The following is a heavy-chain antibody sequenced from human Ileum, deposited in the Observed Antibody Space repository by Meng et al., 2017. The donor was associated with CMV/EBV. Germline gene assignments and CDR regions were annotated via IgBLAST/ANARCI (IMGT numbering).Heavy chain of an antibody. CDR1: GFTFSNSD. D-gene: IGHD6-19*01. CDR3: ARALGLGAVMPNYDAFDL. V-gene: IGHV3-23*01. CDR2: IRDSGANT. Sequence: GGSLRLSCAASGFTFSNSDMNWVRQAPGKGLEWVSAIRDSGANTYYAGSVTGRFTISRDNSHNTLYLQMHSLRAEDTAVYYCARALGLGAVMPNYDAFDLWGQGTVVTVSS. J-gene: IGHJ3*01.